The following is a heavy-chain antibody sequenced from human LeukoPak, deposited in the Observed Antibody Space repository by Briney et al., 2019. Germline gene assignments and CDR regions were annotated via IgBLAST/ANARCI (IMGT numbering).Heavy chain of an antibody. CDR1: GFTVNNYP. D-gene: IGHD1-26*01. CDR3: AKDAVGATAYYFDY. V-gene: IGHV3-30*04. J-gene: IGHJ4*02. CDR2: ISHDGSNQ. Sequence: PGGSLRLSCAASGFTVNNYPMHWVRQAPGKGLEWVAVISHDGSNQYYADSVKGRFTISRDNSKNTLYLQMNSLRAEDTAVYYCAKDAVGATAYYFDYWGQGTLVTVSS.